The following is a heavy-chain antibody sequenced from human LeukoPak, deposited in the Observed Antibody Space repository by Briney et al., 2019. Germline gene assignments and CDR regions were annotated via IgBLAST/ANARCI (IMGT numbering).Heavy chain of an antibody. CDR3: ARDGGSYHPDYYYYYYMDV. CDR2: IYHSGST. Sequence: PSETLSLTCTVSGYSISSGYYWGWIRQPPGKGLEWIGSIYHSGSTYYNPSLKSRVTISVDTSKNQFSLKLSSVTAADTAVYYCARDGGSYHPDYYYYYYMDVWGKGTTVTVSS. D-gene: IGHD1-26*01. V-gene: IGHV4-38-2*02. J-gene: IGHJ6*03. CDR1: GYSISSGYY.